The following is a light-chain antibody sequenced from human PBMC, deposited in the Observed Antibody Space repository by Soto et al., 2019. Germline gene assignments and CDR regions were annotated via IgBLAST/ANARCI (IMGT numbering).Light chain of an antibody. CDR1: QSIKNNF. CDR2: DAS. CDR3: QQYTISPPIT. J-gene: IGKJ5*01. Sequence: EIVLTQSPGTLSLSPGERATLSCRASQSIKNNFLAWYQQKPGQAPRLLVYDASSRAAGVPDRFSGRGSGRDVPITISRLEPEDFAVYYCQQYTISPPITFGQGTRLEIK. V-gene: IGKV3-20*01.